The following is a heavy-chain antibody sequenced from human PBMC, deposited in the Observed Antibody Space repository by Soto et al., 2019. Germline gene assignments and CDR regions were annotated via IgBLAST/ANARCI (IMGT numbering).Heavy chain of an antibody. CDR2: IYHSGST. CDR3: ASQGYYYGMDV. Sequence: PSETLSLTCAVSGGSISSGGYSWSWIRQPPGKGLEWIGYIYHSGSTYYNPSLKSRVTISVDRSKNQFSLKLSSVTAADTAVYYCASQGYYYGMDVWGQGTTVTVSS. V-gene: IGHV4-30-2*01. J-gene: IGHJ6*02. CDR1: GGSISSGGYS.